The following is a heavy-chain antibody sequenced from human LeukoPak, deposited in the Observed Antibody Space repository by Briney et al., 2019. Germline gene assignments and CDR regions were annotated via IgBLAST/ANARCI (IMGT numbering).Heavy chain of an antibody. D-gene: IGHD5-18*01. Sequence: GASVKVSCKASGYTFTSYGISWVRQAPGQGLEWMGWISAYNGNTNYAQKLQGRVTMTTDTSTSTAYMELRSLRSDDTAVYYCARDRGSKWIQLWLEGFCYWGQGTLVTVSS. CDR2: ISAYNGNT. CDR3: ARDRGSKWIQLWLEGFCY. J-gene: IGHJ4*02. V-gene: IGHV1-18*01. CDR1: GYTFTSYG.